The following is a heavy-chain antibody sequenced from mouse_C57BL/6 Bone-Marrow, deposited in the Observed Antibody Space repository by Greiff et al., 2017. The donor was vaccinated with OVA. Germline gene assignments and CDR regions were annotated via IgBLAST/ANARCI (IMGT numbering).Heavy chain of an antibody. CDR1: GYTFTSYW. D-gene: IGHD1-1*01. CDR3: AIYYYGSIRFDV. V-gene: IGHV1-64*01. CDR2: IHPNSGST. Sequence: QVQLQQPGAELVKPGASVKLSCTASGYTFTSYWMHWVKQRPGQGLEWIGMIHPNSGSTNYNEKFKSKATLTVDKSSSTAYMQLSSLTSEDSAVYYCAIYYYGSIRFDVWGTGTTVTVSS. J-gene: IGHJ1*03.